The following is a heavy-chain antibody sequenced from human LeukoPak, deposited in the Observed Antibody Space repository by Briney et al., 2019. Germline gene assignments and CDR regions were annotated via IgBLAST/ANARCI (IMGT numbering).Heavy chain of an antibody. CDR3: AADKKLGDFDY. J-gene: IGHJ4*02. Sequence: ASVKVSCKASGYTFTDYYMHWVRQAPGQGLEWMGRINPNSGGTNYAQNFHGRVTMTRDTSINTAYMERSRLRSADTAMYYCAADKKLGDFDYLSRGTVVTASS. D-gene: IGHD7-27*01. CDR2: INPNSGGT. CDR1: GYTFTDYY. V-gene: IGHV1-2*06.